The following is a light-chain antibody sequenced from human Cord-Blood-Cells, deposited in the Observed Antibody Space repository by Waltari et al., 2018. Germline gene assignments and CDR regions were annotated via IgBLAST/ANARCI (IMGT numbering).Light chain of an antibody. Sequence: QSALTQPASVAGSPGQSITISCTGTSSDVGGYNYVSWYQQHPGKAPKLKIYDVSKRPSGVSIRFSGSKSGNTASLTISGLQAEDEADYSCSSYTSSSTWVFGGGTKLTVL. CDR1: SSDVGGYNY. J-gene: IGLJ3*02. CDR2: DVS. CDR3: SSYTSSSTWV. V-gene: IGLV2-14*01.